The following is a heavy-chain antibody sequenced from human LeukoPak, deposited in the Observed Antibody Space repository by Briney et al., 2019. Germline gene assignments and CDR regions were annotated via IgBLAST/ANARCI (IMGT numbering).Heavy chain of an antibody. CDR3: ARRTYYDTLTGYKYWYFDL. V-gene: IGHV4-59*01. CDR2: INYSGNS. Sequence: SETLSLTCTVSGGSIGSYYWSWVRQPPGKGLQWIGYINYSGNSDYNPSLQSRVTMSVDTSKNQFSLKLNSVTAADTAVYYCARRTYYDTLTGYKYWYFDLWGRGTLVTVSS. D-gene: IGHD3-9*01. J-gene: IGHJ2*01. CDR1: GGSIGSYY.